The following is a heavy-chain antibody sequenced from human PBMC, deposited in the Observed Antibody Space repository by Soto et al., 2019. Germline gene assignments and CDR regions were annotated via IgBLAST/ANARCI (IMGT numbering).Heavy chain of an antibody. CDR2: IYYSGST. Sequence: SETLSLTCTVPGGSISSSSYYWGWIRQPPGKGLEWIGSIYYSGSTYYNPSLKSRVTISVDTSKNQFSLKLSSVTAADTAVYYCARDYLRGYSYDIDGMDVWGQGITVTSP. J-gene: IGHJ6*02. D-gene: IGHD5-18*01. CDR1: GGSISSSSYY. CDR3: ARDYLRGYSYDIDGMDV. V-gene: IGHV4-39*02.